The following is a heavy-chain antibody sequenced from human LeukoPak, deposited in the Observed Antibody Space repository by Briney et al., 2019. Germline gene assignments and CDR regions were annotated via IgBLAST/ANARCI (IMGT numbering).Heavy chain of an antibody. J-gene: IGHJ6*03. CDR3: ARQGIDYYYYMDV. CDR1: GGSISSGGYY. Sequence: PSQTLSLTCTVSGGSISSGGYYWSWIRQPPGKGLEWIGYIYHSGSTYYNPSLKSRVTISVDTSKNQFSLKLSSVTAADTAVYYCARQGIDYYYYMDVWGKGTTVTVSS. V-gene: IGHV4-30-2*01. CDR2: IYHSGST.